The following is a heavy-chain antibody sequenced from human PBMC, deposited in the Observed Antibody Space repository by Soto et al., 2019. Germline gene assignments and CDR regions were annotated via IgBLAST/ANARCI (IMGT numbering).Heavy chain of an antibody. Sequence: GGSLRLSCAASGFTFGDYWMSWVRQAPGKGLEWVAHMKKDGSEKYYVDSVKGRFTVSRDNTKNSLYLQMNSLRAEDTAVYYCAKLGSGYYTGLYFEYWGQGTLVTVSS. CDR3: AKLGSGYYTGLYFEY. D-gene: IGHD3-3*01. V-gene: IGHV3-7*03. J-gene: IGHJ4*02. CDR2: MKKDGSEK. CDR1: GFTFGDYW.